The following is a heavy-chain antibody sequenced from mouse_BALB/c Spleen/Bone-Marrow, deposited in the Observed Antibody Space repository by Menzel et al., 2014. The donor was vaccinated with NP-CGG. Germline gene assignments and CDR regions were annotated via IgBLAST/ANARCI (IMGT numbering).Heavy chain of an antibody. CDR2: INPETGGT. CDR1: GYTFTDYE. Sequence: QVQLQQSGAELVRPGASVTLSCKASGYTFTDYEMHWVKQTPVHGLEWIGAINPETGGTAYNQKFKGKATLTADKSSSTAYMELRSLTSEDSAVYYYTREGYGNSYYFDYWGQGTTLTVSS. J-gene: IGHJ2*01. D-gene: IGHD2-1*01. CDR3: TREGYGNSYYFDY. V-gene: IGHV1-15*01.